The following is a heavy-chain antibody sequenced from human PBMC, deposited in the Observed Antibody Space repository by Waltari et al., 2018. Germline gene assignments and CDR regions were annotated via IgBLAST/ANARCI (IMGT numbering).Heavy chain of an antibody. D-gene: IGHD2-21*01. CDR3: ARVIVYSDSPVCDF. CDR2: ISIADYS. V-gene: IGHV3-21*01. Sequence: EVQLVESGGGLVNPGGSLRLSCAASGFTFSDYSMTWVRQAPGKGLEWVSSISIADYSLYADSMKGRFIISRDNAKNSLYLQMNGLRGEDTAVYYCARVIVYSDSPVCDFWGQGTLVIVSS. CDR1: GFTFSDYS. J-gene: IGHJ4*01.